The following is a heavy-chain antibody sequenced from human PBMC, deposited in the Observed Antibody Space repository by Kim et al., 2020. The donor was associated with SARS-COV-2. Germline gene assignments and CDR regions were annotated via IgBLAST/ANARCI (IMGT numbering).Heavy chain of an antibody. D-gene: IGHD3-9*01. V-gene: IGHV3-48*02. J-gene: IGHJ4*02. CDR3: ARDGAPKYYDILTGNFDY. Sequence: KGRFTITRDNAKNSLYLQMNSLRDEDTAVYYCARDGAPKYYDILTGNFDYWGQGTLVTVSS.